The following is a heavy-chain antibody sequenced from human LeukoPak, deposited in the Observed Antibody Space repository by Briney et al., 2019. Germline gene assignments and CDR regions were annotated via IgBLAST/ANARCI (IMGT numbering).Heavy chain of an antibody. CDR3: ARGLGGSSGCFGY. Sequence: GSLRPSCAASGFTVTTNYMSWVRQAPGKGLEWIGYIYYSGSTNHNPSLKSRVTISVDTSKNQLSLKLRSVTAADTAVYYCARGLGGSSGCFGYWGQGTLVTVSS. J-gene: IGHJ4*02. CDR2: IYYSGST. CDR1: GFTVTTNY. V-gene: IGHV4-59*02. D-gene: IGHD6-19*01.